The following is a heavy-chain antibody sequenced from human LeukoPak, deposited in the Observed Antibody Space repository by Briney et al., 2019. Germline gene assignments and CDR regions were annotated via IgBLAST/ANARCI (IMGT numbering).Heavy chain of an antibody. Sequence: GGSLRLSCAASGFTFSSYNMNWVRQAPGKRLEWVSSISSSSTYIYYADSVKGRFTISRDNAKNSLYLQMNSLRAEDTAVYYCARVGIAAAGTYWFDPWGQGTLVTVSS. CDR1: GFTFSSYN. J-gene: IGHJ5*02. CDR2: ISSSSTYI. D-gene: IGHD6-13*01. CDR3: ARVGIAAAGTYWFDP. V-gene: IGHV3-21*01.